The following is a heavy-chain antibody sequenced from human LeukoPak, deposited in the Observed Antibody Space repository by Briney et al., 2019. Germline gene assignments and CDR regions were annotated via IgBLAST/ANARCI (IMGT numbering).Heavy chain of an antibody. J-gene: IGHJ6*03. CDR1: GFTSGSYW. CDR3: ARGMLSRAGYHWYYCMDV. D-gene: IGHD3-16*01. CDR2: IDSDGTDT. Sequence: PGGSLRLSCAASGFTSGSYWMHWVRQAPGKGPEWVSRIDSDGTDTHYADSVKGRFTISRDNAKNTLYLQMNSLRGEDTAVYYCARGMLSRAGYHWYYCMDVWGKGAMVTVSS. V-gene: IGHV3-74*01.